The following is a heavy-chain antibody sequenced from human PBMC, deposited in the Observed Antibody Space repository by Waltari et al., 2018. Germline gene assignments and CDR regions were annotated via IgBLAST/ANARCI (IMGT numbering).Heavy chain of an antibody. CDR2: ISAYNGNT. V-gene: IGHV1-18*01. CDR1: GCTFTCYG. D-gene: IGHD3-10*01. J-gene: IGHJ4*02. CDR3: ARGQEAWVGVDFFFDF. Sequence: QVQLVQSGAEVKKPGASVTVACTASGCTFTCYGISWVRQAPGQGLEWMGWISAYNGNTNDAQQLQGRVTMTTDTSTSTADLQLRSLRSDYTAVYYCARGQEAWVGVDFFFDFWGQGTLVTVSS.